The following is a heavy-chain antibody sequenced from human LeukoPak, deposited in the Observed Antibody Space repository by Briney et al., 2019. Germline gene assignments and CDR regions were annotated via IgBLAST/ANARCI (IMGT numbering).Heavy chain of an antibody. Sequence: SETLSLTCTVSGGSISSYYWSWIRQPAGKGLEWIGRIYTSGSTNYNPSLKSRVTMSVDTSKNQFSLKLSSVTAADTAVYYCASDTPPQSIAAAVGWFDPWGQGTLVTVSS. J-gene: IGHJ5*02. V-gene: IGHV4-4*07. CDR2: IYTSGST. CDR3: ASDTPPQSIAAAVGWFDP. CDR1: GGSISSYY. D-gene: IGHD6-13*01.